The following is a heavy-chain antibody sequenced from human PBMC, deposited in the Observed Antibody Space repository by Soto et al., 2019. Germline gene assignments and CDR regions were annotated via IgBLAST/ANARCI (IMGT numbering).Heavy chain of an antibody. CDR3: ARHEATYYNFYGMDV. J-gene: IGHJ6*02. CDR1: GYSFTTYW. Sequence: AEAMTISCKSYGYSFTTYWIAWVRQMPGKGLEWMGSIHPGESDTRYSPSFQGQVTISADRSITTAYLQWSSLKASDTAMYYCARHEATYYNFYGMDVWGQGTTVTVSS. CDR2: IHPGESDT. V-gene: IGHV5-51*01.